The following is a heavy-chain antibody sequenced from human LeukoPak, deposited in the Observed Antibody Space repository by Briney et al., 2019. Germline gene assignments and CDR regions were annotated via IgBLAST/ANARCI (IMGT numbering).Heavy chain of an antibody. Sequence: ASVKVSCKASGGTFSSYAISWVRQAPGQGLEWMGGIIPIFGTANYAQKFQGRVTITAVESMSTAYMELSSLRSDDTAVYYCARRNGDELIFDYWGQGTLVTVSS. D-gene: IGHD4-17*01. CDR2: IIPIFGTA. CDR3: ARRNGDELIFDY. CDR1: GGTFSSYA. V-gene: IGHV1-69*13. J-gene: IGHJ4*02.